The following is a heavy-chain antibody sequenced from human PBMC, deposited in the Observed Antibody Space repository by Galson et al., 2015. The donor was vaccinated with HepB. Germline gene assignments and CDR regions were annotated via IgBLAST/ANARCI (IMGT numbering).Heavy chain of an antibody. V-gene: IGHV3-15*01. J-gene: IGHJ5*02. Sequence: GLEWVGRIKTKTDGGTRDYAAPVKGRFTISRDDSKNTLYLQMNSLKTEDTAVYFCTTDRAGADFWSGYYKGGNWFDPWGQGTLVTVSS. D-gene: IGHD3-3*01. CDR3: TTDRAGADFWSGYYKGGNWFDP. CDR2: IKTKTDGGTR.